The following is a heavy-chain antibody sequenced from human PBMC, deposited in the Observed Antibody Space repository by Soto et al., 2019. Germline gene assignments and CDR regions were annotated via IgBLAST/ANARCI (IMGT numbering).Heavy chain of an antibody. V-gene: IGHV3-23*01. Sequence: PGGSLRLSCAASGFTFSSYAMSWVRQAPGKGLEWVSAISGSGGSTYYADSVKGRFTISRDNSKNTLYLQMNSLRARDTAVYYCESRGNYASFDYWGQGTLVTLSS. CDR3: ESRGNYASFDY. D-gene: IGHD1-7*01. CDR1: GFTFSSYA. J-gene: IGHJ4*02. CDR2: ISGSGGST.